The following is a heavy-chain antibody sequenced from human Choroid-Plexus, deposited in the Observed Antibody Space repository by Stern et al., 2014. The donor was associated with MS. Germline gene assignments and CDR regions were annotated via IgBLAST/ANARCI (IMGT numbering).Heavy chain of an antibody. Sequence: VQLVESGGGVVQPGRPLRLSCVASGFPFGRCAMHWVRQAPCKGLEWGAGVSYDGSNKYYADSVKGRFTISRDNSQNTLYMQMSSLRPEDTAVYYCAKDRQYLTYFFDHWGQGSLVTVSS. J-gene: IGHJ5*02. D-gene: IGHD2/OR15-2a*01. CDR3: AKDRQYLTYFFDH. V-gene: IGHV3-30*18. CDR1: GFPFGRCA. CDR2: VSYDGSNK.